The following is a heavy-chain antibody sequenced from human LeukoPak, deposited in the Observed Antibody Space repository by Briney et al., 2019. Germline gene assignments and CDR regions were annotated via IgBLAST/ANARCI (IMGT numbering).Heavy chain of an antibody. Sequence: GRSLRLSCAASGFTFSSYGMHWVRQAPGKGLEWVAVIWYDGSNKYYADSVKGRFTISRDNSKNTLYLQMNSLRAEDAAVYYCAREEVPAASLDYWGQGTLVTVSS. CDR1: GFTFSSYG. CDR2: IWYDGSNK. V-gene: IGHV3-33*01. J-gene: IGHJ4*02. CDR3: AREEVPAASLDY. D-gene: IGHD2-2*01.